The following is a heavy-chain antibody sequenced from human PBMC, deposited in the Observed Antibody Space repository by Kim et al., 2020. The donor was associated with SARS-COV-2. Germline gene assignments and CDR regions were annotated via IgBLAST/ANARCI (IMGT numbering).Heavy chain of an antibody. CDR3: ARDGPYGSGSHDY. CDR2: INPNSGGT. V-gene: IGHV1-2*06. CDR1: GYTFTGYY. D-gene: IGHD3-10*01. Sequence: ASVKVSCKASGYTFTGYYMHWVRQAPGQGLEWMGRINPNSGGTNYAQKFQGRVTMTRDTSISTAYMELSRLRSDDTAVYYCARDGPYGSGSHDYWGQGTLVTVSS. J-gene: IGHJ4*02.